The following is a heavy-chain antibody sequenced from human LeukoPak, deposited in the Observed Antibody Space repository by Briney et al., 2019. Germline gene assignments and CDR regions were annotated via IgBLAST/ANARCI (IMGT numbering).Heavy chain of an antibody. CDR1: GGSVSSGSHY. CDR3: AKPGAYDSSGYYPPYYDY. CDR2: ISGGGGST. J-gene: IGHJ4*02. D-gene: IGHD3-22*01. V-gene: IGHV3-23*01. Sequence: ETLSLTCTVSGGSVSSGSHYWSWVRQAPGKGLEWVSAISGGGGSTYCADSVKGRFTISRDNSKNTLYLQMNSLRAEDTAVYYCAKPGAYDSSGYYPPYYDYWGQGTLVTVSS.